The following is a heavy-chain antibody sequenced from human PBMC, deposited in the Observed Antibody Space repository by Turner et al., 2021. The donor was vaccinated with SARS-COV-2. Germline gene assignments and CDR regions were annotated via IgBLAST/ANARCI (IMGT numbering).Heavy chain of an antibody. CDR3: AKGGWYYDILTGSYFDY. J-gene: IGHJ4*02. Sequence: QVQLVESGGGVVQPGRSLRLSCAAPGFTFSSYGMHWVRQAPGKGLEWVAVISYDGSNKYYADSVKGRFTISRDNSKNTLYLQMNSLRAEDTAVYYCAKGGWYYDILTGSYFDYWGQGTLVTVSS. V-gene: IGHV3-30*18. CDR2: ISYDGSNK. CDR1: GFTFSSYG. D-gene: IGHD3-9*01.